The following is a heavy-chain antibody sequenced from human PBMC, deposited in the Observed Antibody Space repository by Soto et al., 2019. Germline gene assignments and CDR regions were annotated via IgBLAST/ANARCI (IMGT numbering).Heavy chain of an antibody. V-gene: IGHV1-8*01. CDR1: GYTFASYD. Sequence: QVQLVQSGAEVKKPGASVRVSCMASGYTFASYDINWVRQATGQGLEWMGWMNPDSGNTGYVQKFQCRVTMTWDTSISTAYLDLTSLRFEDTAVYYCSKSRTSVWANSGFFGVRRERFYYYHMHVWGKGTTVAVSS. D-gene: IGHD3-3*01. CDR2: MNPDSGNT. CDR3: SKSRTSVWANSGFFGVRRERFYYYHMHV. J-gene: IGHJ6*03.